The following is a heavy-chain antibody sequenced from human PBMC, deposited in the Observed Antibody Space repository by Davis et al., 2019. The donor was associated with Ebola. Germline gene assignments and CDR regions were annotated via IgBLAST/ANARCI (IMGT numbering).Heavy chain of an antibody. V-gene: IGHV4-34*01. J-gene: IGHJ5*02. Sequence: SQTLSLTCAVYGGSLSGVYWSWIRQPPGKGLEWIGEINHSGSTNYSPSLKSRVTISVDTSKNQFSLKLSSVTAADTAIYYCARRAFWSGKRDTNWFDPWGQGNLVTVSS. CDR3: ARRAFWSGKRDTNWFDP. CDR2: INHSGST. CDR1: GGSLSGVY. D-gene: IGHD3-3*01.